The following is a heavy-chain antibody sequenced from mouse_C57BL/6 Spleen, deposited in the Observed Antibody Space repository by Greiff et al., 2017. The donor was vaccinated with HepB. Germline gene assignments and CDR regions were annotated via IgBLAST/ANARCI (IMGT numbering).Heavy chain of an antibody. J-gene: IGHJ2*01. CDR1: GFTFSDAW. Sequence: EVQLVESGGGLVQPGGSMKLSCAASGFTFSDAWMDWVRQSPEKGLEWVAEIRNKANNHATYYAESVKGRFTISRDDSKSSVYLQMNSLRAEDTGIYYCTRPAYYDYDDGFDYWGQGTTLTVSS. D-gene: IGHD2-4*01. CDR3: TRPAYYDYDDGFDY. CDR2: IRNKANNHAT. V-gene: IGHV6-6*01.